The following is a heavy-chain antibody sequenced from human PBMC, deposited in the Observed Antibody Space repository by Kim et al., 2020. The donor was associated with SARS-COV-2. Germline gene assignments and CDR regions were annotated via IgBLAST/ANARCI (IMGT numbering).Heavy chain of an antibody. J-gene: IGHJ5*02. CDR3: ARVSPIAVTMPTVANWFDP. Sequence: SRVTISVDTSKNQFSLKLSSVTAADTAVYYCARVSPIAVTMPTVANWFDPWGQGTLVTVSS. V-gene: IGHV4-31*02. D-gene: IGHD4-17*01.